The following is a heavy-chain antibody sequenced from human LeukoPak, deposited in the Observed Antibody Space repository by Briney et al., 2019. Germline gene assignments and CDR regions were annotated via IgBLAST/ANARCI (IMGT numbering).Heavy chain of an antibody. J-gene: IGHJ5*02. CDR3: AREFFGVATQRRPFDP. Sequence: SETLSLTCTVSGGSISSYYWSWTRQPAGKGLEWIGRIYTSGSTNYNPSLKSRVTISVDKSKNQFSLKLSSVTAADTAVYYCAREFFGVATQRRPFDPWGQGTLVTVSS. CDR1: GGSISSYY. V-gene: IGHV4-4*07. D-gene: IGHD3-3*01. CDR2: IYTSGST.